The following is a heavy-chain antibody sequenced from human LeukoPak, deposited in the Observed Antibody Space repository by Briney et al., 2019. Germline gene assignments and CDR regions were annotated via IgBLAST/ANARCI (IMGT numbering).Heavy chain of an antibody. CDR2: IRYDGSNK. D-gene: IGHD3-9*01. CDR1: GFTFSSYG. J-gene: IGHJ3*02. CDR3: ANFGYFDSPGIEYDAFDI. Sequence: GGSLRLSCAASGFTFSSYGMHWVRQAPGKGLEWVAFIRYDGSNKYYADSVKGRFTISRDNSKNTLYLQMNSLRAEDTAVYYCANFGYFDSPGIEYDAFDIWGQGTMVTVSS. V-gene: IGHV3-30*02.